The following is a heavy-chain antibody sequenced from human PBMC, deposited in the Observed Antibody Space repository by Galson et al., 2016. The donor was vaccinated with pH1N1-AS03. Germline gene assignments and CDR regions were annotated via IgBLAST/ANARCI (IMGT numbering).Heavy chain of an antibody. Sequence: SVKVSCKASGYIFTGFYVHWVRQAPGQGLEWMGWINTDSGVTNYAQKFEAWVTMTRDTSVSTAYMELYGMKSDDTDVYYCARDPQGPCNRSTCATTYYFGMDVWGQRTTVIVS. J-gene: IGHJ6*02. CDR3: ARDPQGPCNRSTCATTYYFGMDV. V-gene: IGHV1-2*04. D-gene: IGHD2/OR15-2a*01. CDR1: GYIFTGFY. CDR2: INTDSGVT.